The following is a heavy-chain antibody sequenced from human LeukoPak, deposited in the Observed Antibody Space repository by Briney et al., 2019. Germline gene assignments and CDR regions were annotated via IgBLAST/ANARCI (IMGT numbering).Heavy chain of an antibody. CDR3: ARQWAPHIVVVPAAAFDI. CDR2: IYHSGST. CDR1: GYSISSGYY. J-gene: IGHJ3*02. D-gene: IGHD2-2*01. V-gene: IGHV4-38-2*01. Sequence: PSETLSLTCAVSGYSISSGYYWGWIRQPPGKGLEWIGRIYHSGSTYYNPSLKSRVTISVDTSKNQFSLKLSSVTAADTAVYYCARQWAPHIVVVPAAAFDIWGQGTMVTVSS.